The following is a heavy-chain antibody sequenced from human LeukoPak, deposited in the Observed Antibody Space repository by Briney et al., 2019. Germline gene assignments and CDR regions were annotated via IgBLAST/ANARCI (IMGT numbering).Heavy chain of an antibody. CDR3: ARDNVDLGYYYYYGMDV. Sequence: SVKVSCKASGGTFSSYAISWVRQAPGQGLEWMGGIIPIFGTANYAQKFQGRVTITADESTSTAYMELSSLRSEDTAVYYCARDNVDLGYYYYYGMDVWGQGTTVTVSS. CDR2: IIPIFGTA. V-gene: IGHV1-69*13. D-gene: IGHD3-3*01. CDR1: GGTFSSYA. J-gene: IGHJ6*02.